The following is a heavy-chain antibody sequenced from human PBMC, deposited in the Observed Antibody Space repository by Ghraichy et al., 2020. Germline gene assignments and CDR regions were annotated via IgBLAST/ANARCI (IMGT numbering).Heavy chain of an antibody. J-gene: IGHJ6*02. CDR3: ARVTYSGSYAYYYGMDV. CDR2: ISSSSSYI. Sequence: GGSLRLSCAASGFTFSSYSMNWVRQAPGKGLEWVSFISSSSSYIYYADSVKGRFTISRDNAKNSLYLQMNSLRGEDTAVYYCARVTYSGSYAYYYGMDVWGQGTTVTVSS. D-gene: IGHD1-26*01. CDR1: GFTFSSYS. V-gene: IGHV3-21*01.